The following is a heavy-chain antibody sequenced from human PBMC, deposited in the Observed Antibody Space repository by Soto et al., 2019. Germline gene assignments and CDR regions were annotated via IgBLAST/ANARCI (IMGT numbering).Heavy chain of an antibody. V-gene: IGHV3-21*01. D-gene: IGHD6-6*01. CDR1: GFTFSRYS. CDR2: ISSSSSYI. J-gene: IGHJ4*02. Sequence: RSCAASGFTFSRYSMNWVRQAPGKGLEWVSSISSSSSYIYYADSVKGRFTISRDNAKNSLYLQMNSLRAEDTAVYYCARDSSSPQLGFDYGGQGTLVTVSS. CDR3: ARDSSSPQLGFDY.